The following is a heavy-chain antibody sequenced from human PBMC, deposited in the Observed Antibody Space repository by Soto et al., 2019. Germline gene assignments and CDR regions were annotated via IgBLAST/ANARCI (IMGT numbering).Heavy chain of an antibody. J-gene: IGHJ4*02. Sequence: PGGSLRLSGAASGFTFSSYAMSCLRHAPGKGLEWVSASSGSDGSTYYADSVKGRFTVSRDNSKNTLYLQMNSLRAEDTAVYYCAKLTPHDFRRGKPYFDYRGQATLITFSS. D-gene: IGHD3-3*01. CDR2: SSGSDGST. CDR3: AKLTPHDFRRGKPYFDY. CDR1: GFTFSSYA. V-gene: IGHV3-23*01.